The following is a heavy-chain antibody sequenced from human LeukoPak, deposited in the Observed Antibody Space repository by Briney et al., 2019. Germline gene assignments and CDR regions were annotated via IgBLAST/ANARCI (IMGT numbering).Heavy chain of an antibody. CDR2: ISYDGSNK. CDR3: ARVVSGDYDY. CDR1: GFTFSSYA. V-gene: IGHV3-30-3*01. Sequence: PGGSLRLSCAASGFTFSSYAMHWVRQAPGKGLEWVAVISYDGSNKYYADSVKGRFTISRDNSKNTLYLQMNSLRAEDTAVYYCARVVSGDYDYWGQGTLVTVSS. D-gene: IGHD2-15*01. J-gene: IGHJ4*02.